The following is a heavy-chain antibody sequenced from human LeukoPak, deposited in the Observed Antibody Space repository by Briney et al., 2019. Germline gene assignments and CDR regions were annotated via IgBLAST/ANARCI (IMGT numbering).Heavy chain of an antibody. V-gene: IGHV3-11*04. CDR1: GGSFSDYY. CDR2: ISSSGSTI. CDR3: AELGITMIGGV. Sequence: LSLTCAVYGGSFSDYYMSWIRQAPGKGLEWVSYISSSGSTIYYADSVKGRFTISRDNAKNSLYLQMNRLRAEDTAVYYCAELGITMIGGVWGKGTTVTISS. J-gene: IGHJ6*04. D-gene: IGHD3-10*02.